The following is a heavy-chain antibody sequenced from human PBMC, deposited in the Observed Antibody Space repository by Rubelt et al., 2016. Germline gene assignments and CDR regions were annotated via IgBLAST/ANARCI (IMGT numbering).Heavy chain of an antibody. D-gene: IGHD5-18*01. CDR2: INAGNGNT. CDR3: ARSKDTAMVTDADWYFDL. J-gene: IGHJ2*01. V-gene: IGHV1-3*01. Sequence: QVQLVQSGAEVKKPGASVKVSCKASGYTFTSYAMHWVRQAPGQRLEWMGWINAGNGNTKYSQKFKGRVTITRYTSASTACMELSSLRSEDTAVYYCARSKDTAMVTDADWYFDLWGRGTLVTVSS. CDR1: GYTFTSYA.